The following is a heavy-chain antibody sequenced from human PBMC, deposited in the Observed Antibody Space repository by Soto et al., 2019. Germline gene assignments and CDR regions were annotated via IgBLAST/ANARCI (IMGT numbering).Heavy chain of an antibody. D-gene: IGHD3-10*01. CDR2: IYYSGST. Sequence: TSETLSLTCTVSGGSISSYYWSWIRQPPGKGLEWIGYIYYSGSTNYNPSLKSRVTISVDTSKNQFSLKLSSVTAAATAVYYGARRYGSGFDYWGQGTLVTVSS. V-gene: IGHV4-59*08. J-gene: IGHJ4*02. CDR1: GGSISSYY. CDR3: ARRYGSGFDY.